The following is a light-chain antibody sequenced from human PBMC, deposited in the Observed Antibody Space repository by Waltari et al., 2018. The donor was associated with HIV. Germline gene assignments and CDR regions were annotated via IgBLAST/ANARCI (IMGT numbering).Light chain of an antibody. CDR2: GAS. V-gene: IGKV3-20*01. Sequence: EIVLTQSPGTLSLSPGERATLSCSATQSISGRYLAWYQQKPGKAPRLLIYGASSRATGIPDRYSGSGSGTDFTLTISRLEPEDFAVYFCQQYGSSPPLTFGGGTKVEIK. CDR1: QSISGRY. J-gene: IGKJ4*01. CDR3: QQYGSSPPLT.